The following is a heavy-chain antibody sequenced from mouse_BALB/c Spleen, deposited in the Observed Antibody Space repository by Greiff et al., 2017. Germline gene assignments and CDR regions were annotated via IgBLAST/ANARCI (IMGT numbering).Heavy chain of an antibody. CDR1: GYTFTSYV. Sequence: VQLKESGPELVKPGASVKMSCKASGYTFTSYVMHWVKQKPGQGLEWIGYINPYNDGTKYNEKFKGKATLTSDKSSSTAYMELSSLTSEDSAVYYCARGYYGSSYAMDYWGQGTSVTVSS. CDR2: INPYNDGT. CDR3: ARGYYGSSYAMDY. V-gene: IGHV1-14*01. J-gene: IGHJ4*01. D-gene: IGHD1-1*01.